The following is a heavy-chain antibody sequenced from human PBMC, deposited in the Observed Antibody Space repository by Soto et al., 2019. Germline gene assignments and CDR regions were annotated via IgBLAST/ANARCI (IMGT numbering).Heavy chain of an antibody. CDR1: GGSISSINW. J-gene: IGHJ4*02. CDR3: ARHEHYYASGSYYDYFDY. Sequence: SETLSLTCAVSGGSISSINWWSWVRQPPGKGLEWIGEIYHSGSTNYNPSLKSRVTISVDTSKNQFSLRLSSVTAADTAVFYCARHEHYYASGSYYDYFDYWGQGTLVTVSS. V-gene: IGHV4-4*02. D-gene: IGHD3-10*01. CDR2: IYHSGST.